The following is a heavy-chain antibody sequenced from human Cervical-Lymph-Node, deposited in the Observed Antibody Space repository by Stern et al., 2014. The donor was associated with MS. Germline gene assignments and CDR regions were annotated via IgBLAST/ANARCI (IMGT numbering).Heavy chain of an antibody. D-gene: IGHD3-22*01. CDR3: ARDGYYDSSGYDAFDI. V-gene: IGHV3-30-3*01. CDR2: ISYDGSNK. CDR1: GFTFSSYA. J-gene: IGHJ3*02. Sequence: VQLVESGGGVVQPGRSLRLSCAASGFTFSSYAMHWVRQAPGKGLEWVAVISYDGSNKYYADSVKGRFTISRDNSKNTLYLQMNSLRAEDTAVYYGARDGYYDSSGYDAFDIWGQGTMVTVSS.